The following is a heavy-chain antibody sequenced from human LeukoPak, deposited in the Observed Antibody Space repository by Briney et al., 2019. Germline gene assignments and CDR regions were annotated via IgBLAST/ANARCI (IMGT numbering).Heavy chain of an antibody. V-gene: IGHV1-2*02. CDR1: GYTFTSYD. D-gene: IGHD3-10*01. Sequence: ASVKVSCKASGYTFTSYDINWVRQAPGQGLEWMGWINPETGGTNYAQKFQGRVTMTSDTSITTAYLELSSLRSDDTAVYFCAPGSMTYDYWGQGTLVTVSS. J-gene: IGHJ4*02. CDR3: APGSMTYDY. CDR2: INPETGGT.